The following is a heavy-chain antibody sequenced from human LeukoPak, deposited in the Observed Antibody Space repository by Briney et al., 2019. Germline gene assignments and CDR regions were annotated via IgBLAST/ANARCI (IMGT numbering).Heavy chain of an antibody. CDR3: ARDRHSSGCLDY. CDR1: GFTFSSHS. J-gene: IGHJ4*02. V-gene: IGHV3-21*06. Sequence: GGSLRLSCAASGFTFSSHSMNWVRQAPGKGLEWVSSISSDTSYIYYADSVKGRFTISRDNAKNSLYLQMNSLRAEDTAVYYCARDRHSSGCLDYWGQGTLVTVSS. D-gene: IGHD3-22*01. CDR2: ISSDTSYI.